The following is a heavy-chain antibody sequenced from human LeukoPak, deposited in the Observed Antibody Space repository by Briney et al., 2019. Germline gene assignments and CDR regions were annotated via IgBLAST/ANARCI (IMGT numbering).Heavy chain of an antibody. J-gene: IGHJ5*02. CDR3: ARDSITMVRGVHKSWFDP. CDR2: ISDYKGNT. Sequence: ASVKVSCKASGYTFTSYGISWVRQAPGQGLGWMGWISDYKGNTNSAQTLQGRVTMTTDTSTSTAYMEQRSVRDDDTPMYNCARDSITMVRGVHKSWFDPWGQGTLVTVSS. CDR1: GYTFTSYG. V-gene: IGHV1-18*01. D-gene: IGHD3-10*01.